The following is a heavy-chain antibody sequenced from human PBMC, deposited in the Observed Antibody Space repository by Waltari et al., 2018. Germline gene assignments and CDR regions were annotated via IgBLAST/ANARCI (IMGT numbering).Heavy chain of an antibody. CDR3: ARADTSTSYFYYYMDV. V-gene: IGHV4-59*01. CDR1: GGSTSTYS. D-gene: IGHD1-26*01. J-gene: IGHJ6*03. Sequence: QVQLQESGPGLVKPSETLSLTCTVPGGSTSTYSWSWVRQSPGKGLEWIGYIHYSGSSVYNPSLRSRVAISLDTPNNQCSLRLRSVTAADAAIYYCARADTSTSYFYYYMDVWGKGTTVTVSS. CDR2: IHYSGSS.